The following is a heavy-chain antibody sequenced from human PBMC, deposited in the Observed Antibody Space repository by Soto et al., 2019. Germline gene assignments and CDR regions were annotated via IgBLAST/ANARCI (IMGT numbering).Heavy chain of an antibody. CDR1: GDSISSGGYY. D-gene: IGHD3-22*01. Sequence: QVQLQESGPGLVKPSQTLSLTCTVSGDSISSGGYYWSWIRQHPGKGLEWIGYIDYSGGTYYNPSLKSRVTISIDTFKNEFSLKLSSVTATDTAVYYCAREGRMIVVRGGFDFWGQGTLVTVSS. J-gene: IGHJ4*02. CDR3: AREGRMIVVRGGFDF. CDR2: IDYSGGT. V-gene: IGHV4-31*03.